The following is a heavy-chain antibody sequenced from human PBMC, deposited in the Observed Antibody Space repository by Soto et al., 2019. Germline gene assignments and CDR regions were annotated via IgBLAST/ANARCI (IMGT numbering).Heavy chain of an antibody. D-gene: IGHD2-21*02. CDR3: ARLPTPTVVTYYFGH. CDR1: GYSLTSYW. J-gene: IGHJ4*02. V-gene: IGHV5-51*01. Sequence: PGEALKISCKGSGYSLTSYWIGWVRQMPGKGLEWMGIVYPDDCDTRYRASFQGQGTISAAKSMSTAYLQWGSLKASDTATYYCARLPTPTVVTYYFGHWGQGAIVTVSS. CDR2: VYPDDCDT.